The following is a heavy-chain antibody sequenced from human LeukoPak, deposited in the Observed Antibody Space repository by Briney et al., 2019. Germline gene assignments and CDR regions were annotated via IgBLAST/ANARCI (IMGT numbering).Heavy chain of an antibody. V-gene: IGHV4-34*01. D-gene: IGHD2-15*01. CDR3: ARESTGLVVVAAPGYYYYMDV. CDR1: GGTFSSYY. J-gene: IGHJ6*03. CDR2: INHSGST. Sequence: PSETLSLTCAVYGGTFSSYYWSWIRQPPGKGLEWIGEINHSGSTNYNPSLKSRVTISVDTSKNQFSLKLSSVTAADTAVYYCARESTGLVVVAAPGYYYYMDVWGKGTTVTVSS.